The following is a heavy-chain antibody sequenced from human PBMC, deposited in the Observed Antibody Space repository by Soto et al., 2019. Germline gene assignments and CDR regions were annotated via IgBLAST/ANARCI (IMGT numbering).Heavy chain of an antibody. Sequence: QVQLVQSGAAVKKPGSSVKVSCKASGGPFSSYAISWVRQAPGQGLEWMGGIIAIFGTANYAQKFQGRVTITADEPTSTAYMELSSLRSEDTAVYYCARDRSEVEPAAMFDYGGQGTLVTVSS. J-gene: IGHJ4*02. CDR1: GGPFSSYA. CDR3: ARDRSEVEPAAMFDY. V-gene: IGHV1-69*01. CDR2: IIAIFGTA. D-gene: IGHD2-2*01.